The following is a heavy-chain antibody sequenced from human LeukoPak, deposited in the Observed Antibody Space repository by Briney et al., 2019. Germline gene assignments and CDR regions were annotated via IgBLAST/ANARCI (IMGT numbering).Heavy chain of an antibody. J-gene: IGHJ4*02. V-gene: IGHV4-59*02. CDR3: ARKRSFDL. D-gene: IGHD3-9*01. CDR2: IYYSESA. CDR1: GDSVSSYY. Sequence: SETLSLTCTVSGDSVSSYYWSWIRQPPGKRLEWIGCIYYSESATYNPSHKSRVTISLDTSKNQFFLKLSSVTAADTAVYYCARKRSFDLWGQGTLVTVSS.